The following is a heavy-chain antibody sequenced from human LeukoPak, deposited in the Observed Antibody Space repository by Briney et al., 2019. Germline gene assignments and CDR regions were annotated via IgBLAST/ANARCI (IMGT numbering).Heavy chain of an antibody. Sequence: GRSLRLSCATSGFTFSNYGMHWVRQAPGKGLEWVAVIWADGNNKYYADSVKGRFTISRDNSKNTLYLQVTSLRAEDTALYYCASGTTWTFDYWGQGTLVTVSS. D-gene: IGHD1-14*01. V-gene: IGHV3-33*01. J-gene: IGHJ4*02. CDR1: GFTFSNYG. CDR3: ASGTTWTFDY. CDR2: IWADGNNK.